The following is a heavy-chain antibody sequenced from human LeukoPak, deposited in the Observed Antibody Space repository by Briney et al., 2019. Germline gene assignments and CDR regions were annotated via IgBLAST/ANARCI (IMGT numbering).Heavy chain of an antibody. CDR2: IHSDGSTT. Sequence: GGSLRLSCAASGFTFSSFWMHWVRQAPGKGLMWVSRIHSDGSTTTYADSVKGRFTISRDNAKNTLYLQMNSLRAEDTAVYYCARGGVAGGMDVWGQGTTVTVSS. D-gene: IGHD6-19*01. CDR3: ARGGVAGGMDV. V-gene: IGHV3-74*03. CDR1: GFTFSSFW. J-gene: IGHJ6*02.